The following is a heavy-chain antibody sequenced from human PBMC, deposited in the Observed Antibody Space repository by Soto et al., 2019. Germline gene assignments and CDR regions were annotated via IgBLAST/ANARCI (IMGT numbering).Heavy chain of an antibody. CDR3: ATDPTMIVVVSRVLLFDY. CDR2: ISGSGGST. J-gene: IGHJ4*02. Sequence: PGGSLRLSCAASGFTFSSYAMSWVRQAPGKGLEWVSAISGSGGSTYYADSVKGRFTISRDNSKNTLYLQMNSLRAEDTAVYYCATDPTMIVVVSRVLLFDYWGQGTLVTVSS. V-gene: IGHV3-23*01. D-gene: IGHD3-22*01. CDR1: GFTFSSYA.